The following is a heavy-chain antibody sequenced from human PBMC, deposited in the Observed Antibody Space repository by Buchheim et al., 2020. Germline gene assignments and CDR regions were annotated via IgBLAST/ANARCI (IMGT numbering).Heavy chain of an antibody. CDR2: ISYDGSNK. CDR3: AKGKLLGFTALFDY. D-gene: IGHD3-16*01. CDR1: GFTFSSYG. J-gene: IGHJ4*02. V-gene: IGHV3-30*18. Sequence: QVQLMESGGGVVQPGRSLRLSCAASGFTFSSYGMHWVRQAPGKGLEWVAVISYDGSNKYYADSVKGRFTISRDNSKNTLYLQMNSLRAEDTAVYYCAKGKLLGFTALFDYWGQGTL.